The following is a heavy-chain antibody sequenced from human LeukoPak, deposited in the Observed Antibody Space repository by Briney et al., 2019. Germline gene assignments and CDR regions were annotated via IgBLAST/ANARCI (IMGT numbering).Heavy chain of an antibody. J-gene: IGHJ5*02. CDR2: ISPDDSDT. Sequence: AQSLKFSCPGSGHSFTSYWIGWVRHVRGKGMEWMGIISPDDSDTRCSPSFQGQVTISADKSISNAYVQWSSLKASDTAMDYCARLRRPVAADINWFDPWGQGTLVTISS. V-gene: IGHV5-51*01. CDR3: ARLRRPVAADINWFDP. CDR1: GHSFTSYW. D-gene: IGHD2-2*02.